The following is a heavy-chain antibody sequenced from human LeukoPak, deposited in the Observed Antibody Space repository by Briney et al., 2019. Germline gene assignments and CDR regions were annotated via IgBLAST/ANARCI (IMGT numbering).Heavy chain of an antibody. Sequence: GGSLRLSCAASGFTSSSYWMSWVRQAPGKGLEWVANIKQDGSEKYYVDSAKGRFTISRDNAKNSLYLQMNSLRAEDTAVYYCARDLAPWSGCGPWGQGTLVTVSS. CDR1: GFTSSSYW. CDR2: IKQDGSEK. D-gene: IGHD3-3*01. V-gene: IGHV3-7*03. CDR3: ARDLAPWSGCGP. J-gene: IGHJ5*02.